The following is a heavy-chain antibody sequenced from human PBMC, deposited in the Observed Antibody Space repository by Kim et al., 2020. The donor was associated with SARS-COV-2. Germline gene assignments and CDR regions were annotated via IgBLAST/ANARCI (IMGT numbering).Heavy chain of an antibody. J-gene: IGHJ6*02. D-gene: IGHD2-15*01. CDR3: ARETPCSGGSCYSFLIYFYGMDV. CDR1: GFTFGDYY. Sequence: GGSLRLSCAASGFTFGDYYMSWIRQAPGKGLEWVSYISSSASNMYYADSVKGRFTISRDNAKNSLYLQMNSLRAEDTAVYYCARETPCSGGSCYSFLIYFYGMDVWGQGTPVTVSS. V-gene: IGHV3-11*04. CDR2: ISSSASNM.